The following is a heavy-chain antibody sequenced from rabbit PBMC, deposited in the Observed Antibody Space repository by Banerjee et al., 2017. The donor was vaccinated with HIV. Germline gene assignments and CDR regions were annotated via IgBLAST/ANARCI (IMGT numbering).Heavy chain of an antibody. CDR3: AREDVYGDYGL. Sequence: QEQLEESGGDLVKPGASLTLTCTASGFSFSSSYWICWVRQAPGKGLEYIRYINSGGDTYYASWVNDRFTISRDTNENTVSLKMTSLTAADTATYFCAREDVYGDYGLWGQGTLVTVS. D-gene: IGHD2-1*01. CDR2: INSGGDT. J-gene: IGHJ3*01. CDR1: GFSFSSSYW. V-gene: IGHV1S45*01.